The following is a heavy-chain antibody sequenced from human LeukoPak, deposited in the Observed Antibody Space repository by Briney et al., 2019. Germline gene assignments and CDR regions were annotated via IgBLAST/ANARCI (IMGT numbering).Heavy chain of an antibody. D-gene: IGHD4-17*01. CDR3: ARGGLYGDYEFDY. Sequence: PGGSLRLSCAASGFTFSSYSMNWVRQAPGKGLEWVSSISSSSSYIYYADSVKGRFTISRDNAKNSLYLQMNSLRAEDTAGYYCARGGLYGDYEFDYWGQGTLVTVSS. J-gene: IGHJ4*02. CDR1: GFTFSSYS. V-gene: IGHV3-21*01. CDR2: ISSSSSYI.